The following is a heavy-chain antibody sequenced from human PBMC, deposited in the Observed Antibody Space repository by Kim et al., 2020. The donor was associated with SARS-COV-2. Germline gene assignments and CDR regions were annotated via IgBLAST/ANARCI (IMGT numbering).Heavy chain of an antibody. V-gene: IGHV3-43*02. D-gene: IGHD3-3*01. Sequence: GGSLRLSCAASGFTFDDYAMHWVRQAPGKGLEWVSLISGDGGSTYYADSVKGRFTISRDNSKNSLYLQMNSLRTEDTALYYCAKDILGIEYYDFWSGYLGYWGQGTLVTVSS. J-gene: IGHJ4*02. CDR1: GFTFDDYA. CDR3: AKDILGIEYYDFWSGYLGY. CDR2: ISGDGGST.